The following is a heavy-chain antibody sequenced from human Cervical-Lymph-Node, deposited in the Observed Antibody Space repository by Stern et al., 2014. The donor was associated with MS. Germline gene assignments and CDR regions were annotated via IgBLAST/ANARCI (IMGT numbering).Heavy chain of an antibody. V-gene: IGHV3-30-3*01. D-gene: IGHD2-15*01. Sequence: VQLVESGGGVVQPGRSLRLSCAASGFPFSNYRMHWVRQAPGKGLEWVAFTSYDGTTRHYADSVKGRFTISRDNSRNTLFLQMNTLRNEDTAVYYCASPIERYCSGGRCIDYWGQGTLVTVSS. CDR3: ASPIERYCSGGRCIDY. CDR2: TSYDGTTR. CDR1: GFPFSNYR. J-gene: IGHJ4*02.